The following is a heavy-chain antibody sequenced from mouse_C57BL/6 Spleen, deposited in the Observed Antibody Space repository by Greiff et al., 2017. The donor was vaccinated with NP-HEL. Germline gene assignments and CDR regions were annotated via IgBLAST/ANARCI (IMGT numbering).Heavy chain of an antibody. V-gene: IGHV3-6*01. CDR1: GYSITSGYY. J-gene: IGHJ4*01. CDR2: ISYDGSN. Sequence: ESGPGLVKPSQSLSLTCSVTGYSITSGYYWNWIRQFPGNKLEWMGYISYDGSNNYNPSLKNRISITRDTSKNQFFLKLNSVTTEDTATYYCARGGYSNYGGAMDYWGQGTSVTVSS. D-gene: IGHD2-5*01. CDR3: ARGGYSNYGGAMDY.